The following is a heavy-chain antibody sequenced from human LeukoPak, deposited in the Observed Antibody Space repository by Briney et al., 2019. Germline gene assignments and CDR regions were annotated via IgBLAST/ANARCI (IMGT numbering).Heavy chain of an antibody. CDR3: ARHKDAAMVTTFDF. V-gene: IGHV4-39*01. CDR1: GDSISSSRYY. D-gene: IGHD5-18*01. J-gene: IGHJ4*02. CDR2: IYYTGST. Sequence: SETLSLTCTVSGDSISSSRYYWGWIRQPPGKGLEWIGSIYYTGSTYYNPSLKSRVTISGDTSKNQFSLRLSSVTAADTAVYSCARHKDAAMVTTFDFWGQGTLVTVSS.